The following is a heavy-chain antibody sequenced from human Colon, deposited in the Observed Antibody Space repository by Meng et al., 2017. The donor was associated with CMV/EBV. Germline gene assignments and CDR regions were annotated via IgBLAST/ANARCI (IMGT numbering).Heavy chain of an antibody. D-gene: IGHD1-14*01. V-gene: IGHV3-9*01. Sequence: SLKISCAASEFIFDDYDMHWVRQAPGKGLEWVSSINWNSCSVGYADFVKGRFTISRDNAKNSLYVQMNSLRAEDTAVYYCARTHDAFDIWGQGTMVTVSS. CDR1: EFIFDDYD. CDR3: ARTHDAFDI. J-gene: IGHJ3*02. CDR2: INWNSCSV.